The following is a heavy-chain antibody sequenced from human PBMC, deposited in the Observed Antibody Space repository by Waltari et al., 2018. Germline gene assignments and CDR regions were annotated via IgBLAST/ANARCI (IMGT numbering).Heavy chain of an antibody. J-gene: IGHJ6*01. CDR3: ARVRLWDVLVAVDYYYGMYF. V-gene: IGHV4-34*01. D-gene: IGHD6-19*01. Sequence: QLHLQQWGAGLLRPSETLSLTCGVDGGSFTGHYWSWIRQTPGKGLEWIGEVNQSGHTNYNPSLTSRVTISVASSKSHFFLTLISVTAADTAVYFCARVRLWDVLVAVDYYYGMYFWCLGTIFTVSS. CDR2: VNQSGHT. CDR1: GGSFTGHY.